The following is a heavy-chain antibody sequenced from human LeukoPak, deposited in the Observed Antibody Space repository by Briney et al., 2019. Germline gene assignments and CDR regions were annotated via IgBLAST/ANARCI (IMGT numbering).Heavy chain of an antibody. CDR3: ARVCSGGSCLDY. D-gene: IGHD2-15*01. CDR2: MNPHSGDA. V-gene: IGHV1-8*01. J-gene: IGHJ4*02. Sequence: ASVMVSCQNSGYTFNSYYINWVRQATGQGLEWVGWMNPHSGDAGYTQDFQGRVTMTRTTSTTTAYMELTSLTSEDTAVYYCARVCSGGSCLDYWGQGTLVTVSS. CDR1: GYTFNSYY.